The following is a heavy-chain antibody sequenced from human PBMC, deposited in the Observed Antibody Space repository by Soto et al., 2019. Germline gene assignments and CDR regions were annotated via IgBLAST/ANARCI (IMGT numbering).Heavy chain of an antibody. Sequence: GGSLRLSCAASGFTFSSYAMSWVRQAPGKGLEWVSAISGSGGSTYYADSVKGRFTISRDNSKNTLYLQMNSLRAEDTAVYYCAGEGWRTSRYSSSWATPHAFDCWGQGTLVTVSS. V-gene: IGHV3-23*01. D-gene: IGHD6-13*01. CDR3: AGEGWRTSRYSSSWATPHAFDC. CDR2: ISGSGGST. J-gene: IGHJ4*02. CDR1: GFTFSSYA.